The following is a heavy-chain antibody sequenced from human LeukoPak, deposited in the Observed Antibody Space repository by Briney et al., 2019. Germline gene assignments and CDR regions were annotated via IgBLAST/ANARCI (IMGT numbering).Heavy chain of an antibody. D-gene: IGHD6-6*01. J-gene: IGHJ6*03. CDR3: ARATSSSSVHYYYYYYMDV. CDR2: IYTSGST. CDR1: GGSISSYY. V-gene: IGHV4-4*07. Sequence: SETLSLTCTVSGGSISSYYWSWIRQPAGKGLECIGRIYTSGSTNYNPSLKSRVTMSVDTSKNQFSLKLSSVTAADTAVYYCARATSSSSVHYYYYYYMDVWGKGTTVTVSS.